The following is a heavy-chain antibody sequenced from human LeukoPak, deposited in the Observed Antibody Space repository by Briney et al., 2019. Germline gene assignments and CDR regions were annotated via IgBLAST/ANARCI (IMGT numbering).Heavy chain of an antibody. CDR1: GFTFNSYA. Sequence: GGSLRLSCAASGFTFNSYAMSWVRQAPGKGLEWISTISGGGDNTYYADSVKGRFTISRDNAKNSLYLQMNSLRAEDTAVYYCARELYYYDSSGYPFDGFDIWGQGTMVTVSS. V-gene: IGHV3-23*01. CDR2: ISGGGDNT. J-gene: IGHJ3*02. CDR3: ARELYYYDSSGYPFDGFDI. D-gene: IGHD3-22*01.